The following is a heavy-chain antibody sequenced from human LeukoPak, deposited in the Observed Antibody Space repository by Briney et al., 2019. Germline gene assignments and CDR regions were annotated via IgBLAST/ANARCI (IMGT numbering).Heavy chain of an antibody. CDR2: ISGSGGST. J-gene: IGHJ4*02. D-gene: IGHD5-18*01. CDR3: AKVLGYSYGFGY. V-gene: IGHV3-23*01. Sequence: RGSLRLSCAASGFTFSSYAMSWVRQAPGKGLEWVSAISGSGGSTYYADSVKGRSTISRDNSKNTLYLQMNSLRAEDTAVYYCAKVLGYSYGFGYWGQGTLVTVSS. CDR1: GFTFSSYA.